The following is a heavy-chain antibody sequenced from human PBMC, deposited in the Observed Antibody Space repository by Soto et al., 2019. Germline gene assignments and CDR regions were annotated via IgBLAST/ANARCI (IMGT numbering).Heavy chain of an antibody. J-gene: IGHJ4*02. V-gene: IGHV3-11*01. CDR3: ASVGARGWHVNGRDYCGS. D-gene: IGHD6-19*01. Sequence: GGSLRLSCAASGFTFSNYYMTWIRQAPGKGLECLSYISSREVTVYYADSVKGRFTISRDNTKNSLYLQMTTLKDEDTAAYYCASVGARGWHVNGRDYCGSWGQGTLVTVSS. CDR1: GFTFSNYY. CDR2: ISSREVTV.